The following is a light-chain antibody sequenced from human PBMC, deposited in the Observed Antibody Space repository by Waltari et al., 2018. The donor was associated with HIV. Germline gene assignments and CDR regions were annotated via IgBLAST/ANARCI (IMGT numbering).Light chain of an antibody. CDR2: DFS. CDR1: SSDIGRYNF. CDR3: SAYTGISVI. Sequence: QSALTQPASVSGSPGQSITISCTGISSDIGRYNFVSWYQQDPGKAPKLMIYDFSKRPSGVSDRFAGAKSGNTASLTISGLQAEDEADYYCSAYTGISVIFGGGTKLTVL. J-gene: IGLJ2*01. V-gene: IGLV2-14*01.